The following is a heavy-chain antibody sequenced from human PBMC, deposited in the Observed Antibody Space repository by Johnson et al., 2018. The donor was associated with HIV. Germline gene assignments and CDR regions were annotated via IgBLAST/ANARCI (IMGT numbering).Heavy chain of an antibody. D-gene: IGHD3-16*01. CDR1: GFTFSDYS. CDR2: ISNDGSNT. V-gene: IGHV3-30*04. Sequence: QMQLVESGGGVVQPGRSQRLSCAASGFTFSDYSMHWVRQAPGKGLEWVAIISNDGSNTYFADSVKGRFTISRDNFKNTLYLQMNSLRAEYTAVYYCANGGGGAFDIWGQGTMVTVSS. CDR3: ANGGGGAFDI. J-gene: IGHJ3*02.